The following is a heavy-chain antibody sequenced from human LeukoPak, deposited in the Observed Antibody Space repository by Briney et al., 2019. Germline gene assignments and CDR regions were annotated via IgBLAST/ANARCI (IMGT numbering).Heavy chain of an antibody. Sequence: PGRSLRLSCAASGFTFSSYGMHWVRQAPGKGLEWVAVISYDGSNKYYADSVKGRFTISRDNSKNTLYLQMNSLRAEDTAVYSCAKGGSSSGYYSAFDIWGQGTMVTVSS. CDR2: ISYDGSNK. V-gene: IGHV3-30*18. CDR1: GFTFSSYG. J-gene: IGHJ3*02. CDR3: AKGGSSSGYYSAFDI. D-gene: IGHD3-22*01.